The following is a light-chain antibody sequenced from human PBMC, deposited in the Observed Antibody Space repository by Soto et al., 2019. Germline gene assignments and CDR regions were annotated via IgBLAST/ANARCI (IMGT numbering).Light chain of an antibody. CDR1: SSDVGGYDY. V-gene: IGLV2-8*01. J-gene: IGLJ2*01. CDR3: SSYAGSNTFEV. CDR2: EVD. Sequence: QSVLTQPPSASGSPGQSVTISCTGTSSDVGGYDYVSWYQQHPGKAPKLMIYEVDKRPSGVPNRFSGSKSGNTASLTVSGLQADDEADYYCSSYAGSNTFEVFGGGTQLTVL.